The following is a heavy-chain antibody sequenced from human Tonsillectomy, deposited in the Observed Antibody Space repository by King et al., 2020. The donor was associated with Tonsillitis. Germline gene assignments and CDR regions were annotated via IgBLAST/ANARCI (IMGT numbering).Heavy chain of an antibody. D-gene: IGHD4-17*01. Sequence: VQLPQWGAGLLKPSENLSLTCAVYGGSFSGYCWSWIRQPPGKGLEWIGEINHSGSTNYNPSLKSRVTISVDTSKNQFSLKLSSVTAADTAVYYCARGRYGDYVKYYFDYWGQGTLVTVSS. CDR2: INHSGST. J-gene: IGHJ4*02. CDR3: ARGRYGDYVKYYFDY. V-gene: IGHV4-34*01. CDR1: GGSFSGYC.